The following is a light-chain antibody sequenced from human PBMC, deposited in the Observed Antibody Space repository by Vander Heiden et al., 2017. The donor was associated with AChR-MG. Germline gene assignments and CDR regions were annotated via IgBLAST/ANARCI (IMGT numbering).Light chain of an antibody. J-gene: IGKJ4*01. Sequence: EIVLTPSPATLSLSPGESATLSCRASQSVSSYLAWYQQKPGQAPRRLIYEASNRATGIPARFSGSGSGTDFTLTISSLEPEDFAVYYCQQRSNWPPFTFGGGTKVEIK. V-gene: IGKV3-11*01. CDR3: QQRSNWPPFT. CDR1: QSVSSY. CDR2: EAS.